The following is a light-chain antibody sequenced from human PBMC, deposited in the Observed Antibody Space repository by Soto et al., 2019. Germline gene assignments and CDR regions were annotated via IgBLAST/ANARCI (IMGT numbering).Light chain of an antibody. CDR1: GSDVGAYNY. CDR2: EVS. V-gene: IGLV2-14*01. CDR3: SSYTTSSIYV. Sequence: QSALTRPASVSGSPGQSSTIAFTGTGSDVGAYNYVSWYQQHPGKAPKLMIFEVSNRPSGVSNRFSASKSGNTASLTISGLQAEDEADYYCSSYTTSSIYVFGTGTKVTVL. J-gene: IGLJ1*01.